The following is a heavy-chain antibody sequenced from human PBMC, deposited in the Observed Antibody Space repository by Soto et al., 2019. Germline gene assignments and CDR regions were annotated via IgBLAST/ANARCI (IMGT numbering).Heavy chain of an antibody. J-gene: IGHJ2*01. Sequence: EMQLLESGGNLVQPGGSLRLSCAASGFTFSSYAMSWVRQAPGKGLEWVSTISGRGAGTYYADSVKGRFTFSRDNSKITLYMQMNNLSAEDTAVYFCAKGQVTLFGVVYSGGYFDLWGRGTLVTVTS. D-gene: IGHD3-3*01. CDR2: ISGRGAGT. V-gene: IGHV3-23*01. CDR1: GFTFSSYA. CDR3: AKGQVTLFGVVYSGGYFDL.